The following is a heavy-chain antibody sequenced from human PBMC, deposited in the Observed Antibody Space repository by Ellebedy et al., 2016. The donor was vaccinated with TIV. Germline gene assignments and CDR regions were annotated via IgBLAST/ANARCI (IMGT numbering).Heavy chain of an antibody. CDR1: GFTFSNYG. D-gene: IGHD5-18*01. CDR3: ARDNHGYDY. Sequence: GESLKISCAASGFTFSNYGIHWVRQAPGKGLEWVAVIWYDGSNEYYAESVKGRFTISRDNSKNTLYLQMNSLRAEDTAVYYCARDNHGYDYWGQGTLVTVSS. V-gene: IGHV3-33*01. CDR2: IWYDGSNE. J-gene: IGHJ4*02.